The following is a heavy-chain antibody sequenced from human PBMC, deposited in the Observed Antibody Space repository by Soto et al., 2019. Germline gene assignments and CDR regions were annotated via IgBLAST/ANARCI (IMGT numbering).Heavy chain of an antibody. Sequence: QLQLQESGPGLVKPSETLSLTCTVSGGSISSSSYYWGWIRQPPGKGLEWIGSIYYSGSTYHNPSLKSRVTISVDTSKNQFSLKLSSVTAADTAVYYCARHGGYSSSAEYYWGQGTLVTVSS. CDR1: GGSISSSSYY. D-gene: IGHD6-13*01. V-gene: IGHV4-39*01. J-gene: IGHJ4*02. CDR2: IYYSGST. CDR3: ARHGGYSSSAEYY.